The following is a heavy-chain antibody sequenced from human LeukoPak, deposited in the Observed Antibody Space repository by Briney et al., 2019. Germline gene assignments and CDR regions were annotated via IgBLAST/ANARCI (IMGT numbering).Heavy chain of an antibody. Sequence: GGSLRLSCAASGFTLSSYWMSWVRQAPGKGLEWVANIKQDGSEKYYVDSVKGRFTISRDNAKNSLYLQMNSLRAEDTAVYYCARGLYYYDSSGYYLDYWGQGTLVTASS. D-gene: IGHD3-22*01. CDR3: ARGLYYYDSSGYYLDY. V-gene: IGHV3-7*01. CDR1: GFTLSSYW. CDR2: IKQDGSEK. J-gene: IGHJ4*02.